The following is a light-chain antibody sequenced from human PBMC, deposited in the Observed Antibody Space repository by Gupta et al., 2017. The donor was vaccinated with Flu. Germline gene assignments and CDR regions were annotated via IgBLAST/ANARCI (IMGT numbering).Light chain of an antibody. Sequence: QSVLTQPPPVSGAPGQRLTISCTGSSSNFGAGYDVHWYQQHPGAAPKLLIYGNNNRPSGVPDRFSGSKSGTSASLAITGLQAEDEADYYCQSYDTGLSGSVFGGGTKLTVL. CDR3: QSYDTGLSGSV. J-gene: IGLJ3*02. CDR2: GNN. CDR1: SSNFGAGYD. V-gene: IGLV1-40*01.